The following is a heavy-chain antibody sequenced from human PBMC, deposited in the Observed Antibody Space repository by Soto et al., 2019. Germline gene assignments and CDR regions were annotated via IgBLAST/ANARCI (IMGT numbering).Heavy chain of an antibody. D-gene: IGHD3-10*01. CDR1: EFSVSSYY. V-gene: IGHV3-53*01. CDR2: IYSDGTT. CDR3: ARFYGAGSWFFAY. Sequence: EVLLVESGGGLIQPGGSLRLSCAVTEFSVSSYYMSWVRQAPGKGLEWVAVIYSDGTTYHADSVKGRFTISRDNFMNTLYLQMNSLRAADTAVYHCARFYGAGSWFFAYWGQGTLFTVSS. J-gene: IGHJ4*02.